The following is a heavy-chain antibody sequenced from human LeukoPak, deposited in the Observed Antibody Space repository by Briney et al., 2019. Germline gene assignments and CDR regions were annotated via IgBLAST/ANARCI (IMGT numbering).Heavy chain of an antibody. V-gene: IGHV3-30-3*01. CDR2: ISYDGSSK. J-gene: IGHJ4*02. D-gene: IGHD2-2*01. CDR1: GFTFSSYA. Sequence: GGSLRLSCAASGFTFSSYAMHWVRQAPGKGLERVAVISYDGSSKYYADSVKGRFTISRDNSKNTLYLQMNSLRVEDTAVYYCARYCTSTTCSAVYWGQGTLVTVSS. CDR3: ARYCTSTTCSAVY.